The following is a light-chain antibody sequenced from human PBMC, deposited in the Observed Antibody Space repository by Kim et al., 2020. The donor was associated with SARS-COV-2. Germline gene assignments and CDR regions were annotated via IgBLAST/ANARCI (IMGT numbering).Light chain of an antibody. J-gene: IGKJ5*01. V-gene: IGKV3-20*01. CDR2: IAY. Sequence: SPGERATLSCRASRSITSNYLAWYQQKPGQAPRLLIYIAYTRATGIPDRFSGSGSGTEFTLSISRLEPEDFAVYYCHQYGSSPSTFGQGTRLEIK. CDR1: RSITSNY. CDR3: HQYGSSPST.